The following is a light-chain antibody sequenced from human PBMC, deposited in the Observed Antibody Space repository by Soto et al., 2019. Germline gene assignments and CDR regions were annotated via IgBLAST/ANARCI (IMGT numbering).Light chain of an antibody. Sequence: DIQMTHPPSTLPASVGDRVTTSCRASQSISRSLAWYQQKQGKAPKLLIYDASSLESGVPSRFSGSGYGTDFNLTISCLQSEDFATYYCQQLNSYPITFGQGTRLEIK. J-gene: IGKJ5*01. CDR2: DAS. V-gene: IGKV1-5*01. CDR3: QQLNSYPIT. CDR1: QSISRS.